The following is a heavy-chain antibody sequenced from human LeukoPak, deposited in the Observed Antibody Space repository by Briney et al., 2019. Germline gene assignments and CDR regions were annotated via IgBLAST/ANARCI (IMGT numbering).Heavy chain of an antibody. D-gene: IGHD4-17*01. CDR1: GYTFTCYY. CDR2: INPNSGGT. V-gene: IGHV1-2*02. CDR3: ARDRSTVTKNWFDP. Sequence: ASVKVSCKASGYTFTCYYMHWVRQAPGQGLEWMGWINPNSGGTNYAQKFQGRVTMTRDTSISTAYMELSRLRSDDTAVYYCARDRSTVTKNWFDPWGQRTLVTVSS. J-gene: IGHJ5*02.